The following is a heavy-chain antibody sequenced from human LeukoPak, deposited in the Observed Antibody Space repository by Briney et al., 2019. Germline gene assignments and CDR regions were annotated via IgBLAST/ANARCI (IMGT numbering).Heavy chain of an antibody. D-gene: IGHD5-18*01. V-gene: IGHV3-30*18. CDR2: ISYDGSNK. CDR3: AKVYPRGYSYGPPDY. CDR1: GFTFRDYG. Sequence: PGGSVRLSCAASGFTFRDYGMHWVRQAPGKGLEWVAVISYDGSNKYYADSVKGRFTISRDNSKNTLYLQMNSLRAEDTAVYYCAKVYPRGYSYGPPDYWGQGTLVTVSS. J-gene: IGHJ4*02.